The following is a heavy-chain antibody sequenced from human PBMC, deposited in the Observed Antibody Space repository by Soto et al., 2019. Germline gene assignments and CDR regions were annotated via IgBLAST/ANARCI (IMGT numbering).Heavy chain of an antibody. D-gene: IGHD3-22*01. J-gene: IGHJ6*02. CDR2: INPNSGGT. Sequence: QVQLVQSGAEVKKPGASVKVSCKASGYTFTGYYMHWVRQAPGQGLEWMGWINPNSGGTNYAQKFQGWVTMTRDTSNSTAYMELSRLRSDDTAVYYCARGEWSDSSGYYYYYGMDVWGQGTTVTVSS. V-gene: IGHV1-2*04. CDR1: GYTFTGYY. CDR3: ARGEWSDSSGYYYYYGMDV.